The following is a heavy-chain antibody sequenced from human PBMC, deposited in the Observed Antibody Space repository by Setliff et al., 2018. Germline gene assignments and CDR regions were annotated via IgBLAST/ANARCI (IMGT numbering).Heavy chain of an antibody. CDR3: ARDRARFCIDNVCDAVPYYFDY. CDR1: GYSFTDYG. D-gene: IGHD3-3*01. CDR2: INVGNGNT. J-gene: IGHJ4*01. V-gene: IGHV1-3*01. Sequence: ASVKVSCKASGYSFTDYGIHWVRQAPGQGLEWMGWINVGNGNTEYSENFQDRVTITWDTFATTSYMEFSGLRVEDTAVFYCARDRARFCIDNVCDAVPYYFDYWG.